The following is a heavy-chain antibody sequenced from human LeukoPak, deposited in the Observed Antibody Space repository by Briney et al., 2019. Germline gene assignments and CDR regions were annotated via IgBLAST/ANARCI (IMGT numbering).Heavy chain of an antibody. Sequence: TLSLTCTVPGGPISSGGYYWGWIRQHQGKGLEWIGYIYYSGSTYYNPSLKSRVTISVDTSKNHFSLKLSSVTAAYTAVYYCARTPNNHYYYMDVWGKGTTVTVSS. CDR1: GGPISSGGYY. CDR3: ARTPNNHYYYMDV. CDR2: IYYSGST. J-gene: IGHJ6*03. V-gene: IGHV4-31*03.